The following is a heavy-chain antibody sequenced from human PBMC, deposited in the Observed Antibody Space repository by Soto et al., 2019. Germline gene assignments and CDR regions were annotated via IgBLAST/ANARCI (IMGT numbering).Heavy chain of an antibody. CDR2: IYPGDSDT. D-gene: IGHD6-13*01. V-gene: IGHV5-51*01. J-gene: IGHJ4*02. Sequence: PGESLKISCKGSGYSFTSYWIGWVRQMPGKGLEWMGIIYPGDSDTRYSPSFQGQVTISRDNSKDTLYLQMSSLRAEDTAVYYCARGFSAGKGSPPDFWGQGSLVTVSS. CDR3: ARGFSAGKGSPPDF. CDR1: GYSFTSYW.